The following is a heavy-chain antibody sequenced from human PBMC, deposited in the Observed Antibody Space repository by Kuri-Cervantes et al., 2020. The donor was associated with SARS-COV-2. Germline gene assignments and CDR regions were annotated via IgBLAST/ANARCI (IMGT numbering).Heavy chain of an antibody. D-gene: IGHD7-27*01. J-gene: IGHJ5*02. V-gene: IGHV3-23*01. Sequence: GGSLRLSCAASGFTFSSYAMRWVRQAPGKGLEWVSAISGSGGSTYYADSVKGRFTISRDNSKNTLYLQMNSLRAEDTAVYYCARDLRLGKSLDHWGQGTLVTVSS. CDR3: ARDLRLGKSLDH. CDR1: GFTFSSYA. CDR2: ISGSGGST.